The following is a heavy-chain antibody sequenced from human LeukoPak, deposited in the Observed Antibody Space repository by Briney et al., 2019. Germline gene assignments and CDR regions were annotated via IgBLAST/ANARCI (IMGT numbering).Heavy chain of an antibody. Sequence: GGSLRLSCAASGFTFSSYWMSWVRQAPGKGLEWVANIKQDGSQKYYVDSVKGRFSISRDNAKNSLYLEMNSLRAEDTAVYYCAKEGRSLQTYWGQGTLVTVSS. D-gene: IGHD5-24*01. J-gene: IGHJ4*02. CDR3: AKEGRSLQTY. V-gene: IGHV3-7*01. CDR2: IKQDGSQK. CDR1: GFTFSSYW.